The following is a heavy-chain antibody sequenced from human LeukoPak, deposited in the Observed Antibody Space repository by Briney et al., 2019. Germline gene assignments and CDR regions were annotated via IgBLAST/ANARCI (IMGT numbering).Heavy chain of an antibody. CDR2: MKEDGSER. D-gene: IGHD3-22*01. V-gene: IGHV3-7*04. CDR1: GFTVSSNY. Sequence: PGGSLRLSCAASGFTVSSNYMNWVRQAPGKGLEWVANMKEDGSERNYVGSEKGRFTISSDNAKNSLYLQMNSLRAEDTAMYYCVRGKYYDSSGYYFGDWGQGTLVTVSS. CDR3: VRGKYYDSSGYYFGD. J-gene: IGHJ4*02.